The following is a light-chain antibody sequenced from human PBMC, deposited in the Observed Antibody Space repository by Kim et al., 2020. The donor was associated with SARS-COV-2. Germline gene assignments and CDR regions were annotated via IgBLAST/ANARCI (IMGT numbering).Light chain of an antibody. CDR2: EDT. CDR3: QSFDSSNFWV. V-gene: IGLV6-57*03. J-gene: IGLJ3*02. CDR1: SGSIASNY. Sequence: NFMLTQPHSVSESPGKTVTISCTRSSGSIASNYVQWYQQRPGSAPTTVIYEDTQRPSGVPDRFSGSIDSSSNSASLTISGLKTEDEAAYYCQSFDSSNFWVFGGGTQLTVL.